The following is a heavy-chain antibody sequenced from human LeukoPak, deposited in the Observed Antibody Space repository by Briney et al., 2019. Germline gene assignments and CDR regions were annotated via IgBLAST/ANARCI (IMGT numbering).Heavy chain of an antibody. CDR1: GFTFSSYG. CDR3: ARSPRRSLNWFDP. CDR2: IWYDGSNK. J-gene: IGHJ5*02. Sequence: PGRSLRLSCAASGFTFSSYGMHWVHQAPGKGLEWVAVIWYDGSNKYYADSVKGRFTISRDNSKNTLYLQMNSLRAEDTAVYYCARSPRRSLNWFDPWGQGTLVTVSS. V-gene: IGHV3-33*01.